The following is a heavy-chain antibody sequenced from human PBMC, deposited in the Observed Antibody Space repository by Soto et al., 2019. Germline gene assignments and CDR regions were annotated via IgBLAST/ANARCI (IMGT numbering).Heavy chain of an antibody. CDR2: IWYDGSNK. CDR1: GFTFSSYA. J-gene: IGHJ4*02. D-gene: IGHD3-22*01. Sequence: GGSLRLSCAASGFTFSSYAMHWVRQAPGKGLEWVAVIWYDGSNKYYADSVKGRFTISRDNSKNTLYLQMNSLRAEDTAVYYCARDPVSFDYDSSGYYYYWGQGTLVTVSS. CDR3: ARDPVSFDYDSSGYYYY. V-gene: IGHV3-33*08.